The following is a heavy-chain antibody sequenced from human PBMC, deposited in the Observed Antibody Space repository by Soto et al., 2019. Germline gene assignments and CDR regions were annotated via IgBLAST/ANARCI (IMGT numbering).Heavy chain of an antibody. CDR3: ARVRGLGLFDY. V-gene: IGHV4-31*03. CDR1: GGSISSGRYY. J-gene: IGHJ4*02. Sequence: QVQLQESGPGLVKPSQALSRTCTVSGGSISSGRYYWSWIRQHPEKSLEWIGYISYSGSTYYNPSLKSRVTISADTSENQFSLRLSSVTAADTAVYYCARVRGLGLFDYWGQGTLVTVSS. D-gene: IGHD3-16*01. CDR2: ISYSGST.